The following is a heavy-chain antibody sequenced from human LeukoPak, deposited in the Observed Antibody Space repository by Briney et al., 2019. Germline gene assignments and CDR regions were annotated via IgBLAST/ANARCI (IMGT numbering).Heavy chain of an antibody. CDR3: ANPSLYSGSYQLDY. Sequence: HSGGSLRLSCAASGFTFSSYGMYWVRRAPGKGLEWVAVISYDGSNKYYADSVKGRFTISRDNSKNTLYLQMKSLRAEDTAVYYCANPSLYSGSYQLDYWGQGTLVTVSS. CDR2: ISYDGSNK. CDR1: GFTFSSYG. V-gene: IGHV3-30*18. D-gene: IGHD1-26*01. J-gene: IGHJ4*02.